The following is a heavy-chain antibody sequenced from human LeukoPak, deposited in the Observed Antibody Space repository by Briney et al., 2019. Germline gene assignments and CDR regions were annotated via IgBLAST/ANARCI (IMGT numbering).Heavy chain of an antibody. CDR3: ARQAGGTSGPFDY. D-gene: IGHD4-23*01. J-gene: IGHJ4*02. CDR1: GGSISSSY. CDR2: IYHSEST. Sequence: LETLSLTCTVSGGSISSSYCSWIRQPPCKGLEWIGYIYHSESTNYNPSLKSRVTISVDTSKNQFSLKLSSVTAADTAVYYCARQAGGTSGPFDYWGQGTLVTVSS. V-gene: IGHV4-59*08.